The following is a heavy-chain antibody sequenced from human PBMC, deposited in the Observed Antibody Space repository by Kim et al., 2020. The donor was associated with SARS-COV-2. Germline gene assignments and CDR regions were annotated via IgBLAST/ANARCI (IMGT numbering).Heavy chain of an antibody. CDR2: IYYSGST. CDR1: GGSISSYY. V-gene: IGHV4-59*08. CDR3: ARQGIAAAGERYSYYYYGMDV. D-gene: IGHD6-13*01. Sequence: SETLSLTCTVSGGSISSYYWSWIRQPPGKGLEWIGYIYYSGSTNYNPSLKSRVTISVDTSTNQFSLKLSSVTAAATAVYYCARQGIAAAGERYSYYYYGMDVWGQGTTVTVSS. J-gene: IGHJ6*02.